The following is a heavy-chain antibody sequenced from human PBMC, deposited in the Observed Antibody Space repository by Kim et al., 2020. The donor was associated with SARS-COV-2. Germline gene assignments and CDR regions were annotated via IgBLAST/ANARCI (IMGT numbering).Heavy chain of an antibody. CDR1: GGTFSSYA. D-gene: IGHD6-19*01. CDR2: IIPIFGTA. J-gene: IGHJ2*01. V-gene: IGHV1-69*13. CDR3: AREHVPSIAVATKLPYSNWYFDL. Sequence: SVKVSCKASGGTFSSYAISWVRQAPGQGLEWMGGIIPIFGTANYAQKFQGRVTITADESTSTAYMELSSLRSADTAVYYCAREHVPSIAVATKLPYSNWYFDLWGRGTLVTVSS.